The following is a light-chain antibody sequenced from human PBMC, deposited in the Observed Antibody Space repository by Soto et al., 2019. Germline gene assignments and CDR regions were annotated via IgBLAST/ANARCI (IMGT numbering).Light chain of an antibody. V-gene: IGLV2-14*03. CDR2: DVS. J-gene: IGLJ1*01. CDR1: ISDVGGYDF. CDR3: SSYTTSGTYV. Sequence: QSALTQPASVSGSPGQSITISCTGTISDVGGYDFVSWYQHRPGKAPKLMIYDVSYRPSGVSNRFSGSKSGNTASLTVPGLQADDECDYYCSSYTTSGTYVFGTGTKLTVL.